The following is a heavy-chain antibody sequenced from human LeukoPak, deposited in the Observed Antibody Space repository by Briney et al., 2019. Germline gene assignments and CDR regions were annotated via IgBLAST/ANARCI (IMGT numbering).Heavy chain of an antibody. Sequence: GRSLRLSCAASGFTFSTYAMYWVRQVPGKGLEWVATIWYDGSEKYYADSVKGRFTISRDNSKNTLYLQMNSLRAEDTAVYYCARDLNTMVRSGYFDYWGQGTLVTVSS. CDR3: ARDLNTMVRSGYFDY. J-gene: IGHJ4*02. CDR2: IWYDGSEK. V-gene: IGHV3-33*01. CDR1: GFTFSTYA. D-gene: IGHD3-10*01.